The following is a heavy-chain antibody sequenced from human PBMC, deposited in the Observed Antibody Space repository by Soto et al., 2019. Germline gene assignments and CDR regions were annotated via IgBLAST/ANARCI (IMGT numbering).Heavy chain of an antibody. V-gene: IGHV3-15*01. CDR3: TTVWDTMVRGVFQAFDY. D-gene: IGHD3-10*01. CDR2: IKSKTDGGTT. Sequence: GGSLRLSCAASGFTFSNAWMSWVRQAPGKGLEWVGRIKSKTDGGTTDYAAPVKGRFTISRDDSKNTLYLQMNSLKTEDTAVYYCTTVWDTMVRGVFQAFDYWGQGTLVTVSS. CDR1: GFTFSNAW. J-gene: IGHJ4*02.